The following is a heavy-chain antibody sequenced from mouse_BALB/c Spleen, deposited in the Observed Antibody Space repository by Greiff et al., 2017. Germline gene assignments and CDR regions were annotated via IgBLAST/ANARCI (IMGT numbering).Heavy chain of an antibody. CDR1: GYTFTSYW. CDR2: IYPGNSDT. V-gene: IGHV1-5*01. Sequence: EVQVVESGTVLARPGASVKMSCKASGYTFTSYWMHWVKQRPGQGLEWIGAIYPGNSDTSYNQKFKGKAKLTAVTSTSTAYMELSSLTNEDSAVYYCTSPVYYGNYGFAYWGQGTLVTVSA. D-gene: IGHD2-1*01. J-gene: IGHJ3*01. CDR3: TSPVYYGNYGFAY.